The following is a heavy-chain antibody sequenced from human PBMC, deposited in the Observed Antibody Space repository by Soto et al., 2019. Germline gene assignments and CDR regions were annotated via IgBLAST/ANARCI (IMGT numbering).Heavy chain of an antibody. D-gene: IGHD2-15*01. CDR2: INPSGGST. J-gene: IGHJ3*02. Sequence: ASVKVSCKASGYTFTSYYMHWVRQAPGQGLEWMGIINPSGGSTSYAQKFQGRVTMTRDTSTSTVYMELSSLRSEDTAVYYCASGVVVVAARGDAFDIWGQGTMVTVSS. CDR3: ASGVVVVAARGDAFDI. V-gene: IGHV1-46*01. CDR1: GYTFTSYY.